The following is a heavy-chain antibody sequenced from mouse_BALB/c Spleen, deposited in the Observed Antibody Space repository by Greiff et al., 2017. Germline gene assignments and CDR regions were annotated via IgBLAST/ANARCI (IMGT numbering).Heavy chain of an antibody. CDR1: GYTFTSYW. CDR2: INPSNGRT. Sequence: VKLQQPGAELVKPGASVKLSCKASGYTFTSYWMHWVKQRPGQGLEWIGEINPSNGRTNYNEKFKSKATLTVDKSSSTAYMQLSSLTSEDSAVYYCARGGAYYGYDVDYWGQGTTLTVSS. D-gene: IGHD2-2*01. J-gene: IGHJ2*01. V-gene: IGHV1S81*02. CDR3: ARGGAYYGYDVDY.